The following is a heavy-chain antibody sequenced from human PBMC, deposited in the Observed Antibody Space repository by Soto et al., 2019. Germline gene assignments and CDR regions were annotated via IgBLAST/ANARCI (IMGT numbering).Heavy chain of an antibody. V-gene: IGHV3-74*01. CDR3: ATVFDL. CDR1: GFTLGSHR. CDR2: IDTDGGGS. Sequence: DVQLVESGGGLVQPGGSLRVSCAASGFTLGSHRIHWVSQAPGKGLEWVSRIDTDGGGSSYADSVKGRFTISTDNAKNTVYLQMNGLRAEDTAVYYCATVFDLWGQGTLVTVSS. J-gene: IGHJ5*02.